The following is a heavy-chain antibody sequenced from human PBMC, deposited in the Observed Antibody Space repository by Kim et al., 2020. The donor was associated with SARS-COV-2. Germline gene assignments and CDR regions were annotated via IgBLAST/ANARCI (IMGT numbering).Heavy chain of an antibody. CDR1: GYNFTSYG. V-gene: IGHV1-18*01. D-gene: IGHD6-13*01. Sequence: ASVKVTCKASGYNFTSYGISWVRQATGQGLAWMGWISAHNGNKNYAQKLQGRVTMTTDTSTSTAYMELRSLRSDDTAVYYCARGSSSVLYYFDYWGQGTLVTVSS. CDR3: ARGSSSVLYYFDY. J-gene: IGHJ4*02. CDR2: ISAHNGNK.